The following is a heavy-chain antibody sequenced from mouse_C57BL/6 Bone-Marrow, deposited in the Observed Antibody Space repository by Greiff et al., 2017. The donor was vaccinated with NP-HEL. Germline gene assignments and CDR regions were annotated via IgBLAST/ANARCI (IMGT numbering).Heavy chain of an antibody. CDR1: GFTFTDYY. D-gene: IGHD4-1*01. CDR3: ARRLDYYAMDY. Sequence: EVQRVESGGGLVQPGGSLSLSCAASGFTFTDYYMSWVRQPPGKALEWLGFIRNKANGYTTEYSASVKGRFTISRDNSQSILYLQMNALRAEDSATYYCARRLDYYAMDYWGQGTSVTVSS. CDR2: IRNKANGYTT. V-gene: IGHV7-3*01. J-gene: IGHJ4*01.